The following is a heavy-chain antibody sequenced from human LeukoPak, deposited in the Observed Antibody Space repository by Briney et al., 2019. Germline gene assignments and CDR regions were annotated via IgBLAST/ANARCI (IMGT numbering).Heavy chain of an antibody. J-gene: IGHJ5*02. CDR1: GGSISSGSYY. Sequence: SETLSLTCTVSGGSISSGSYYWNWIRQPAGKGLEWIGRIYTSGSTNYNPSLKSRVTVSVDTSKNQFSLKLSSVTAADTAVYYCAREGLNMVRGVIPKEAWGWFDPWGQGTLVTVSS. CDR2: IYTSGST. D-gene: IGHD3-10*01. CDR3: AREGLNMVRGVIPKEAWGWFDP. V-gene: IGHV4-61*02.